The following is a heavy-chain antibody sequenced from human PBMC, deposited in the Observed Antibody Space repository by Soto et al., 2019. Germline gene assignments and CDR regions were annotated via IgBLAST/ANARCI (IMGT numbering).Heavy chain of an antibody. CDR2: LSQGGTESYMTEGETT. CDR1: GVSLDNFF. J-gene: IGHJ5*02. Sequence: QVQLQESGPGLLRPSETLSLTCTVSGVSLDNFFWSWIRQTPGKGLEWIGYLSQGGTESYMTEGETTGYNPYLDCRATISLHLPTNQFSLTLTSVTAEDTAVYYCARDRGGITVSANTLGEWFDPWGQGTLVTVSS. V-gene: IGHV4-59*01. CDR3: ARDRGGITVSANTLGEWFDP. D-gene: IGHD3-16*01.